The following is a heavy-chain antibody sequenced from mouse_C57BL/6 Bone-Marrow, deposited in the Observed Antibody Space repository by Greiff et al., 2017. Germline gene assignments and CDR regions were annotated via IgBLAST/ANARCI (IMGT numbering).Heavy chain of an antibody. CDR3: ARDRPDGYNLAWFAY. CDR1: GFTFSSYA. Sequence: EVKLMESGGGLVKPGGSLKLSCAASGFTFSSYAMSWFRQTPAKRLEWVATISDGGSYTYYPANVKGRFPISRDNAKNNLYLQMSHLKSDDTAMYYGARDRPDGYNLAWFAYWGQGTLVTVSA. CDR2: ISDGGSYT. J-gene: IGHJ3*01. V-gene: IGHV5-4*01. D-gene: IGHD2-3*01.